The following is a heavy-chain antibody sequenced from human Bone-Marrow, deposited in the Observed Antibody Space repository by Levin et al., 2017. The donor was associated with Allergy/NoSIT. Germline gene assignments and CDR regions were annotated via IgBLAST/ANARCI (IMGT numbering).Heavy chain of an antibody. CDR3: ARPRGYSYGLDY. D-gene: IGHD5-18*01. CDR2: IKQDGSEK. CDR1: GFPFSSYW. Sequence: LSLTCAASGFPFSSYWMSWVRQAPGKGLEWVANIKQDGSEKYYVDSVKGRFTISRDNAKNSLYLQMNSLRAEDTAVYYCARPRGYSYGLDYWGQGTLVTVSS. V-gene: IGHV3-7*04. J-gene: IGHJ4*02.